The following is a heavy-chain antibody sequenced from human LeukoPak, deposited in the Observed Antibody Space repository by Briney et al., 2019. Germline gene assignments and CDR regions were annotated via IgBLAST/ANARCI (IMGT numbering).Heavy chain of an antibody. Sequence: ASVKVSCKASGYTFTSYAMHWVRQAPGQGLEWMGWINPNSGGTNYAQKFQGRVTMTRDTSISTAYMELSRLRSDDTAMYYCAPEAGYNYDYWDQGTLVTVSS. CDR3: APEAGYNYDY. D-gene: IGHD5-24*01. J-gene: IGHJ4*02. CDR2: INPNSGGT. V-gene: IGHV1-2*02. CDR1: GYTFTSYA.